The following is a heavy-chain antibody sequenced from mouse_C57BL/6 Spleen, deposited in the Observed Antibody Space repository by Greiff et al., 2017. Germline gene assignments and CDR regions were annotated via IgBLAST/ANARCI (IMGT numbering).Heavy chain of an antibody. CDR2: INYDGSST. CDR3: ARAGIYYGYDRGLDY. V-gene: IGHV5-16*01. Sequence: EVMLVESEGGLVQPGSSMKLSCTASGFTFSDYYMAWVRQVPEKGLEWVANINYDGSSTYYLDSLKSRFIISRDNAKNILYLQMSSLKSEDTATYYCARAGIYYGYDRGLDYWGQGTSVTVSS. CDR1: GFTFSDYY. D-gene: IGHD2-2*01. J-gene: IGHJ4*01.